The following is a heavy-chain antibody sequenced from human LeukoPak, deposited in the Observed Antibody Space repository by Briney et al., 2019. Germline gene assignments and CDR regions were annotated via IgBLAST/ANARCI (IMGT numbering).Heavy chain of an antibody. V-gene: IGHV3-33*08. J-gene: IGHJ4*02. Sequence: HPGGSLRLSCAASGFTFNNAWMSWVRQAPGKGLEWVAVIWYDGSNKYYADSVKGRFTISRDSSTLYLQMNSLRAEDTAVYYCARDWSVKYFDYWGQGTLVTVSS. CDR2: IWYDGSNK. CDR3: ARDWSVKYFDY. CDR1: GFTFNNAW.